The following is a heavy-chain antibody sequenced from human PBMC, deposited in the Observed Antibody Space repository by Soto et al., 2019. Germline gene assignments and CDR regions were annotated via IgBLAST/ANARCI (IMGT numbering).Heavy chain of an antibody. CDR3: ARKAVLYSSSGSRRSFDY. CDR1: GGSISSSSYY. J-gene: IGHJ4*02. D-gene: IGHD6-6*01. CDR2: IYYSGST. V-gene: IGHV4-39*01. Sequence: SETLSLTCTVSGGSISSSSYYWGWIRQPPGKRLEWIGSIYYSGSTYYNPSLKSRVTISVDTSKNQFSLKLSSVTAADTAVYYCARKAVLYSSSGSRRSFDYWGQGTLVTVSS.